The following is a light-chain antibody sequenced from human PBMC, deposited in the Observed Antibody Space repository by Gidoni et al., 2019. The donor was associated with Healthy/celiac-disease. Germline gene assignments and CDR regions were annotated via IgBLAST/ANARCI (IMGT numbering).Light chain of an antibody. CDR3: QAWDSSTVGV. CDR2: QDS. Sequence: SYELTQPPSVSVSPGQTASITCSGDKLGNKYACWYQQKPGQSPVLVIYQDSKRPSRIPERFSGSNSGNTATLTISGTQAMDEADYYCQAWDSSTVGVFGTGTKVTVL. J-gene: IGLJ1*01. CDR1: KLGNKY. V-gene: IGLV3-1*01.